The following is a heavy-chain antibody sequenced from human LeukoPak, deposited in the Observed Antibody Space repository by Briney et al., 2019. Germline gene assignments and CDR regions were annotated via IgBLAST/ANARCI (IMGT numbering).Heavy chain of an antibody. CDR3: ARDGDSSRDYYLDY. J-gene: IGHJ4*02. D-gene: IGHD6-13*01. V-gene: IGHV3-21*01. CDR1: GFTFSSYS. CDR2: ISTRSSYI. Sequence: GGSLRPSCAASGFTFSSYSMNWVRQAPGKGLEWVSSISTRSSYIYYADSVKGRFTISRDDAKNSLYLQMNSLRAEDTAVYYCARDGDSSRDYYLDYWGQGTLVTVSS.